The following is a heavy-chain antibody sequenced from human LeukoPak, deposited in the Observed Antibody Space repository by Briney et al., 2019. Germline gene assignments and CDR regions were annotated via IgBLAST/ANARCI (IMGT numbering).Heavy chain of an antibody. V-gene: IGHV4-59*12. D-gene: IGHD2-15*01. Sequence: SETLSLTCTVSGGSISSYYWSWIRQPPGKGLEWIGYIYYSGSTNYNPSLKSRVTISVDTSKNQFSLKLSSVTAADTAVYYCAREYCSGGSCYSVHLDYWGQGTLVTVSS. CDR1: GGSISSYY. J-gene: IGHJ4*02. CDR2: IYYSGST. CDR3: AREYCSGGSCYSVHLDY.